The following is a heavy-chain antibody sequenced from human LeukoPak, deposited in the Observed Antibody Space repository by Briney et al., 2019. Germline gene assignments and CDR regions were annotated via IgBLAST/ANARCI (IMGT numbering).Heavy chain of an antibody. CDR2: VSSSSNT. Sequence: PGGSLRLSCAASGFTFRSYAMSWVRQAPGKGLEWVSVVSSSSNTYYADSVKGRFTISRDNSKNTLYLQMSSLRPEDTAVYYCAKNVGAKAFDPWGQGTLVTVSS. CDR1: GFTFRSYA. J-gene: IGHJ5*02. D-gene: IGHD1-26*01. V-gene: IGHV3-23*01. CDR3: AKNVGAKAFDP.